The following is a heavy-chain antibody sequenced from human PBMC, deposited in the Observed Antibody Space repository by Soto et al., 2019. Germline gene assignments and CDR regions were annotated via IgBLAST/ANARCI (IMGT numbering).Heavy chain of an antibody. Sequence: QVQLVQSGAEVKKPGASVKVSCKVSGHTLTELSMHWVRLAPGKGLEWMGGFDPEDGETISAQKFQGRVTMTEDTXXDSTYLERSSLRSEDTAVYYCAAGGTRWLHSPFDYWGQGTLVTISS. J-gene: IGHJ4*02. CDR3: AAGGTRWLHSPFDY. V-gene: IGHV1-24*01. D-gene: IGHD1-1*01. CDR2: FDPEDGET. CDR1: GHTLTELS.